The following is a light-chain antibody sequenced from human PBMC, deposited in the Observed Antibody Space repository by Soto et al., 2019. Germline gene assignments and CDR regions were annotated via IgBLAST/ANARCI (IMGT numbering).Light chain of an antibody. V-gene: IGLV2-14*01. CDR3: SSYTSSSTLVV. Sequence: QSALTQPASVSGSPGQSITISCTGTSSDVGGYNYVSWYQQYPGEAPKLMVYDVSNRPSGVSNRFSGSRSGDTASLTISGLQAEDEADHYCSSYTSSSTLVVFGGGTKVTVL. CDR2: DVS. CDR1: SSDVGGYNY. J-gene: IGLJ2*01.